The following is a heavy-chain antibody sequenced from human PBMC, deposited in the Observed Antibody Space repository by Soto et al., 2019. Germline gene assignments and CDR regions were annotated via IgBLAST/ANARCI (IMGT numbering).Heavy chain of an antibody. CDR2: IYYSGST. J-gene: IGHJ4*02. CDR3: ARPHTLGYSYGYSY. Sequence: PSETLSLTCTVSGCSISSSSYYWGWIRQPPGKGLEWIGSIYYSGSTYYNPSLKSRVTISVDTSKNQFSLKLSSVTAADTAVYYCARPHTLGYSYGYSYWGQGTLVTVSS. CDR1: GCSISSSSYY. D-gene: IGHD5-18*01. V-gene: IGHV4-39*01.